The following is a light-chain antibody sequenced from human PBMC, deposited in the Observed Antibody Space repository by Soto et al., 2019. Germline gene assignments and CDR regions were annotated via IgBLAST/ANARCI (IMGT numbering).Light chain of an antibody. CDR3: QQYNKWPIT. J-gene: IGKJ5*01. Sequence: EIVMTQSPATLSVSPGERASLSCRASQSVGSTLAWYQQKPGQAPRLLIYGVSSRATAVPARFSGSGSETEFTLTISSLQSDDSAVYYCQQYNKWPITFGHGTRLEI. CDR2: GVS. CDR1: QSVGST. V-gene: IGKV3-15*01.